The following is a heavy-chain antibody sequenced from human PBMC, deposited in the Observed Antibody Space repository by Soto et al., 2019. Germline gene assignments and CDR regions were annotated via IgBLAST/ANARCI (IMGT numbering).Heavy chain of an antibody. CDR3: ARGGGNYYMDV. J-gene: IGHJ6*03. CDR2: INHSGST. Sequence: SETLSLTCAVYGGSFSGYYWSWIRQPPGKGLEWIGEINHSGSTNYNPSLKSRVTISVDTSKNQFSLKVSSVTAADSAVYYCARGGGNYYMDVWGKGPPVTVSS. D-gene: IGHD3-16*01. CDR1: GGSFSGYY. V-gene: IGHV4-34*01.